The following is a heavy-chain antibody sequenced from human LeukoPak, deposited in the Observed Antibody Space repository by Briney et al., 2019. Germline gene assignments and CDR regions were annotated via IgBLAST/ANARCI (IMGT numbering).Heavy chain of an antibody. D-gene: IGHD4-23*01. V-gene: IGHV3-23*01. J-gene: IGHJ3*02. CDR1: GFTFSTYA. CDR2: ISGSGDTA. Sequence: GGSLRLSCAASGFTFSTYAMSWVRQAPGKGLEWVSVISGSGDTAYYADSVKGRFAISRDNSKNSLYLQMNSLRVEDTAIYYCAKIRYGGDVFDMWGQGTMVTVSS. CDR3: AKIRYGGDVFDM.